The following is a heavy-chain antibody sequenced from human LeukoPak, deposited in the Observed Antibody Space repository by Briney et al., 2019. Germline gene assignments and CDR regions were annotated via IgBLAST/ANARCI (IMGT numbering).Heavy chain of an antibody. Sequence: SGGSLRLSCAASGFTFSSYWMSWVRQAPGKGLEWVANIKQDGSEKYYVDSVKSRFTISRDNAKNSLYLQMNSLRAEDTAVYYCAKEGGSGWYEHWGQGTLVTVSS. V-gene: IGHV3-7*03. CDR1: GFTFSSYW. D-gene: IGHD6-19*01. CDR2: IKQDGSEK. CDR3: AKEGGSGWYEH. J-gene: IGHJ5*02.